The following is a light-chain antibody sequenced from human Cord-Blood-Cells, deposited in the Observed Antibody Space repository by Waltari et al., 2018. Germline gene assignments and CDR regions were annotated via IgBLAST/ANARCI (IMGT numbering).Light chain of an antibody. V-gene: IGLV2-11*01. CDR2: DVS. CDR1: SSDVGGYHY. CDR3: CSYAGSYTLV. Sequence: QSALTQPRSVSGSPGQSVTISCTGTSSDVGGYHYVPWYQQHPGKAPKLMIYDVSKRPSGVPDRFSGSKSGNTASLTISGLQAEDEADYYCCSYAGSYTLVFGTGTKVTVL. J-gene: IGLJ1*01.